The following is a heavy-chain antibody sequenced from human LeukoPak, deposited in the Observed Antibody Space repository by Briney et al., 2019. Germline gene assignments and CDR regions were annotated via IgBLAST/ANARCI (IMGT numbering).Heavy chain of an antibody. CDR1: GGSVSNNNW. CDR2: IYYSGST. V-gene: IGHV4-30-4*01. J-gene: IGHJ6*02. Sequence: SETLSLTCAVSGGSVSNNNWWTWIRQPPGKGLEWIGYIYYSGSTYYNPSLKSRVTISVDTSKNQFSLKLSSVTAADTAVYYCATEPLGPWLSDVWGQGTTVTVSS. D-gene: IGHD3-22*01. CDR3: ATEPLGPWLSDV.